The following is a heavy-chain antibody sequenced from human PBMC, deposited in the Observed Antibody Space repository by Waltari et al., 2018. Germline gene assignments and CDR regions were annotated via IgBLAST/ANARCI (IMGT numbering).Heavy chain of an antibody. V-gene: IGHV1-69*04. CDR3: ARDQGVAAPYYFDY. D-gene: IGHD6-6*01. J-gene: IGHJ4*02. CDR2: IIPILGIA. CDR1: GGTFSSYA. Sequence: QVQLVQSGAEVKKPGSSVKVSCKASGGTFSSYAIRRVAPPPGQGLEWMGRIIPILGIANYAQKFQGRVTITADKSTSTAYMELSSLRSEDTAVYYCARDQGVAAPYYFDYWGQGTLVTVSS.